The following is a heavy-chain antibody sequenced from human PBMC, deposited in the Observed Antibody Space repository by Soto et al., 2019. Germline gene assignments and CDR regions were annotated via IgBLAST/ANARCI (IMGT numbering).Heavy chain of an antibody. V-gene: IGHV1-69*01. CDR3: ASPPDTAMAVDGFDY. CDR2: IIPIFGTA. D-gene: IGHD5-18*01. J-gene: IGHJ4*02. CDR1: GGTFSSYA. Sequence: QVQLVQSGAEVKKPGSSVKVSCKASGGTFSSYAISWVRQAPGQGLEWMGGIIPIFGTANYAQKLQGRVTITADESTSTAYMELSSLRSEDTAVYYCASPPDTAMAVDGFDYWGQGTLVTVSS.